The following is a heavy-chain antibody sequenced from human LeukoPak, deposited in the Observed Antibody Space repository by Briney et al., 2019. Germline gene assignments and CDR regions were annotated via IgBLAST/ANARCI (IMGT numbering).Heavy chain of an antibody. J-gene: IGHJ4*02. CDR2: ISDRGDT. D-gene: IGHD1-1*01. V-gene: IGHV4-39*01. Sequence: SETLSLTSTVSGGSINNSPYYWASIRQPPGRWLGWIGSISDRGDTYHNPSLKSRVTISVDTSKNQFSLSVISVTAADTAVYFCARPTAGPATQGYDSWGQGILVTVAS. CDR3: ARPTAGPATQGYDS. CDR1: GGSINNSPYY.